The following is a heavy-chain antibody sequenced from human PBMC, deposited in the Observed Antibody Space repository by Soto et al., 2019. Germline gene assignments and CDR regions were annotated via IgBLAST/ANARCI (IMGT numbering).Heavy chain of an antibody. V-gene: IGHV4-30-2*01. Sequence: SETLSLTCAVSGGSISRGGYSWSWIRHPPGKGLECMGYIYHRGSTYYNPSLKSRVTISVDRSKNQFSLKLSSVTAADTAVYYCARGGLFDPWGQRTLVTV. J-gene: IGHJ5*02. D-gene: IGHD5-12*01. CDR2: IYHRGST. CDR3: ARGGLFDP. CDR1: GGSISRGGYS.